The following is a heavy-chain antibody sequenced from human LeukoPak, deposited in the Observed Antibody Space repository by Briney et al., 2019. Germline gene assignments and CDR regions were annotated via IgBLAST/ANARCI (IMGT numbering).Heavy chain of an antibody. CDR3: TRNSGWYGLS. CDR2: TSSSDAGT. J-gene: IGHJ1*01. Sequence: GGSLRLSCAASGFALSSYAMSWVRQAPGKGLEWVSATSSSDAGTYHAESVRGRFTISRDNSKNTLYLQMNSLRADDAAVYYCTRNSGWYGLSWGQGTLVTVSS. CDR1: GFALSSYA. V-gene: IGHV3-23*01. D-gene: IGHD6-19*01.